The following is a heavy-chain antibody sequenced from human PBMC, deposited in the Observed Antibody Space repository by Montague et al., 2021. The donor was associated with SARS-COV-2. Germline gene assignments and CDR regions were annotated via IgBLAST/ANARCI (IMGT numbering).Heavy chain of an antibody. CDR3: ARVFRGQRLAFDF. Sequence: SETLSLTCTVSGSSITSYYWSWIRQAPGKGLEWIAYIYSSGSVSYNPSLRSRVTMSVDKSTNQFSLRLNSVTAADTAVYYCARVFRGQRLAFDFWGQGALSLSPQ. CDR2: IYSSGSV. J-gene: IGHJ4*02. D-gene: IGHD6-25*01. CDR1: GSSITSYY. V-gene: IGHV4-59*12.